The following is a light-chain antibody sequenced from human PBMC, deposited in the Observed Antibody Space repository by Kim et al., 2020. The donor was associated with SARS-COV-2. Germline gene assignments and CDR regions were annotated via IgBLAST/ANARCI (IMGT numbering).Light chain of an antibody. CDR1: SSDVGTYNF. CDR2: DVI. CDR3: VSYTGSATLYV. J-gene: IGLJ1*01. V-gene: IGLV2-14*03. Sequence: SITISCTGASSDVGTYNFVSWYQQHPGKAPKLIIYDVINRPSGVSHRFSASKSGNTASLTISGLQADDEADYFCVSYTGSATLYVFGTGTKVTVL.